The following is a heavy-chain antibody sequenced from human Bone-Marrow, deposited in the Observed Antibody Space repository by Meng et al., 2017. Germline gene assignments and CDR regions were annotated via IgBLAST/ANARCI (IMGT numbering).Heavy chain of an antibody. CDR3: ASLGRSSGDYYEVYDDY. CDR1: GYTFTGYY. D-gene: IGHD3-22*01. V-gene: IGHV1-2*02. Sequence: ASVKVSCKASGYTFTGYYMHWLRQAPGQGLEGMGWINPNSGGSNYAQKFQGRVTMTRDTSISTAYMELSRLRSDDTAVYYCASLGRSSGDYYEVYDDYWGQGTLVTVSS. J-gene: IGHJ4*02. CDR2: INPNSGGS.